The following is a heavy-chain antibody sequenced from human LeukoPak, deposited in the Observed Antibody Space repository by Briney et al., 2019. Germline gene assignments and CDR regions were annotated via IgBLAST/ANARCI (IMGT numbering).Heavy chain of an antibody. CDR3: AKYDSSSWYLSIFDY. Sequence: GGSLRLSCAASGFTFSSYAMSWVRQAPGKGLEWVSAISGSGGSTYYADSVKGRFTISRDNSKNTLYLQMNSLRAEDTAVYYCAKYDSSSWYLSIFDYWGQGTLVTVSS. V-gene: IGHV3-23*01. CDR1: GFTFSSYA. J-gene: IGHJ4*02. D-gene: IGHD6-13*01. CDR2: ISGSGGST.